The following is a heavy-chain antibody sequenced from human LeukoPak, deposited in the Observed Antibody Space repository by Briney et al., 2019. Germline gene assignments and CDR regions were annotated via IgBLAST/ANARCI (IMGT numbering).Heavy chain of an antibody. J-gene: IGHJ3*02. CDR3: ARDPYGSGSTSFDI. CDR2: IWYDGSNK. CDR1: GFTFRSYG. Sequence: GGSLRLSCAASGFTFRSYGMHWVRQAPGKGLEWVAVIWYDGSNKYYADSVKGRFTISRDNSKNTLYLQMNSLRAEDTAVYYYARDPYGSGSTSFDIWGQGTMVTVSS. D-gene: IGHD3-10*01. V-gene: IGHV3-33*01.